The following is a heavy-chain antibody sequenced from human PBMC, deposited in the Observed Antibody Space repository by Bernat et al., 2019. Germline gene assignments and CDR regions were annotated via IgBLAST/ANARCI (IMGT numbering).Heavy chain of an antibody. V-gene: IGHV3-30*18. CDR1: GFTFSSYG. D-gene: IGHD1-26*01. J-gene: IGHJ1*01. CDR2: ISYDGSNK. Sequence: QVQLVESGGGVVQPGRSLRLSCAASGFTFSSYGMHWVRQAPGKGLEWVAVISYDGSNKYYADSVKGRFTISRDNSKNTLYLQMNSLRAEDTAVYYCAKGKMGAPLVEYFQHWGQGTLVTVSS. CDR3: AKGKMGAPLVEYFQH.